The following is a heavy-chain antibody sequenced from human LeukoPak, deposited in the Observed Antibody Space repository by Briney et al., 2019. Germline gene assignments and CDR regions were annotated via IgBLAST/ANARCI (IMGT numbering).Heavy chain of an antibody. CDR3: TTNPPVRWGASSEPPNY. D-gene: IGHD2-15*01. J-gene: IGHJ4*02. V-gene: IGHV3-23*01. CDR1: GFTFSSYA. Sequence: GGSLRLSCAASGFTFSSYAMSWVRQAPGKGLEWVSAISGSGGSTYYADSVKGRFTISRDDSRNTLYLQVNSLKTEDTAVYYCTTNPPVRWGASSEPPNYWGQGTLVTVSS. CDR2: ISGSGGST.